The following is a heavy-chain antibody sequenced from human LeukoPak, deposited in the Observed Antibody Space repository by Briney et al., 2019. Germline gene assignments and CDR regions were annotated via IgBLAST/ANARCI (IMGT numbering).Heavy chain of an antibody. CDR3: AGRLRDGIFGVVTKFDP. Sequence: ASVKVSCKASGGTFSSYAISWVRQAPGQGLEWMGGIIPIFGTANYAQNLQGRVTITTDESTSTAYMELSSLRSEDTAVYYCAGRLRDGIFGVVTKFDPWGQGTLVTVSS. D-gene: IGHD3-3*01. CDR1: GGTFSSYA. J-gene: IGHJ5*02. CDR2: IIPIFGTA. V-gene: IGHV1-69*05.